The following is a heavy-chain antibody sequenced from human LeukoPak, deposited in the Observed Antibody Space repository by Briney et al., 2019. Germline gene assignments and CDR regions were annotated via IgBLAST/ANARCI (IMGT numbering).Heavy chain of an antibody. Sequence: VASVKVSCKASGYTFTGYYMHWVRQAPGQGLEWMGWINPNSGGTNYAQKFQGRVTMTRDTSISTAYMELSRLRSDDTAVYYCARDPYSSSSFYYYYYYMDVWGKGTTVTVSS. J-gene: IGHJ6*03. CDR2: INPNSGGT. V-gene: IGHV1-2*02. CDR3: ARDPYSSSSFYYYYYYMDV. CDR1: GYTFTGYY. D-gene: IGHD6-6*01.